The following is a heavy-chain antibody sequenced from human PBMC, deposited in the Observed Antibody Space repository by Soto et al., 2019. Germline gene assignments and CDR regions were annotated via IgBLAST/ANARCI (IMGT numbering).Heavy chain of an antibody. CDR3: ARGEWGPYGMDV. CDR1: GFTFSSYA. D-gene: IGHD1-26*01. V-gene: IGHV3-30-3*01. J-gene: IGHJ6*02. Sequence: GGSLRLSCAASGFTFSSYAMHWVRQAPGKGLEWVAVISYDGSNKYYADSVKGRFTISRDNFKNTLYLQMNSLRAEDTAVYYCARGEWGPYGMDVWGQGTTVTVSS. CDR2: ISYDGSNK.